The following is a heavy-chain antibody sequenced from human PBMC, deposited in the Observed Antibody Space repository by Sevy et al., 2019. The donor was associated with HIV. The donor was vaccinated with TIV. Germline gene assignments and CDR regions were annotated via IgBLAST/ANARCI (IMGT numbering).Heavy chain of an antibody. D-gene: IGHD6-13*01. Sequence: GGSLRLSCAASGFTFSNTWMNWVRQAPGKGLEWDGRIKSKTDDGTTDYAAPVKGRFTISRDVSKNTLYLQMNSLKTEDTAVYYCTTGEDVYSSSWHPHYSYGMDVWGQGTTVTVSS. J-gene: IGHJ6*02. CDR1: GFTFSNTW. V-gene: IGHV3-15*07. CDR2: IKSKTDDGTT. CDR3: TTGEDVYSSSWHPHYSYGMDV.